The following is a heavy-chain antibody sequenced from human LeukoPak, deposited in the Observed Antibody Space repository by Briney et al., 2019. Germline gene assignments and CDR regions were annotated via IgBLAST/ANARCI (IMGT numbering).Heavy chain of an antibody. D-gene: IGHD3-22*01. V-gene: IGHV3-7*01. J-gene: IGHJ4*02. CDR1: GFTFSSYW. CDR3: AGEASPFNYDSSSGY. Sequence: GGSLRLSCAASGFTFSSYWMSWVRQAPGKGLEWVANIKQDGSEKYYVDSVKGRFTISRDNAKNSLYLQMNSLRAEDTAVYYCAGEASPFNYDSSSGYWGQGTLVTVSS. CDR2: IKQDGSEK.